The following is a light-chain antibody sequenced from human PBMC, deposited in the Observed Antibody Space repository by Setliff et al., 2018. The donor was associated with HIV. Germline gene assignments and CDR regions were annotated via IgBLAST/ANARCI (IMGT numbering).Light chain of an antibody. J-gene: IGLJ3*02. CDR1: SSNIGRNT. CDR3: ASWDDSLNGWV. V-gene: IGLV1-44*01. CDR2: TNN. Sequence: QSVLTQPPSASGTPGQRVTISCSGSSSNIGRNTVNWYQQLPGTAPKLLIYTNNQRPSGVPDRFSGSKSGTSASLAISGLQSEDEADYHCASWDDSLNGWVFGGGTK.